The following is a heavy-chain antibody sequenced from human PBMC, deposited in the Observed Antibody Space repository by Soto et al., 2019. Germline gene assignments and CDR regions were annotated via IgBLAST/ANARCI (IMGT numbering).Heavy chain of an antibody. Sequence: SETLSLTCAVSGYSISSSNWWGWIRQPPGKGLEWIGYIYYSGTTYYNPSLKSRVTMSVDTSKNQFSLKLTSVTAVDTAVYYCARREIQGPIDYWGQRTLVTVSS. CDR2: IYYSGTT. CDR1: GYSISSSNW. J-gene: IGHJ4*02. V-gene: IGHV4-28*01. CDR3: ARREIQGPIDY. D-gene: IGHD1-26*01.